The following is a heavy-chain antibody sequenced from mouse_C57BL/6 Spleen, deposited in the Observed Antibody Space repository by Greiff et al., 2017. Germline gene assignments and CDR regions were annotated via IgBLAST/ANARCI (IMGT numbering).Heavy chain of an antibody. D-gene: IGHD2-4*01. CDR1: GYTFTSYW. Sequence: QVQLQQSGTELVKPGASVKLSCKASGYTFTSYWMHWVKQRPGQGLEWIGNINPSNGGTNYNEKFKSKATLTVDKSSSTAYMQLSSLTSEDSAVYYCARRGGLYYDYEGNYAMDYWGQGTSVTVSS. CDR3: ARRGGLYYDYEGNYAMDY. J-gene: IGHJ4*01. V-gene: IGHV1-53*01. CDR2: INPSNGGT.